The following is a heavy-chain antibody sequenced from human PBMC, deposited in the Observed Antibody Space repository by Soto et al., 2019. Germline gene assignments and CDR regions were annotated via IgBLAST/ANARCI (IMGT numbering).Heavy chain of an antibody. CDR2: IYWDDDK. Sequence: QITLKESGPTLVKPTQTLTLTCTFSGLSLSTSGEAVGWIRQPPGKALEWLALIYWDDDKRYNPTLKTRLTITKDTSKNQVVLTLTNMNPVDTATYYCVRYVSTSPAGWFDPWGQGILVTVSS. D-gene: IGHD3-10*01. J-gene: IGHJ5*02. CDR1: GLSLSTSGEA. CDR3: VRYVSTSPAGWFDP. V-gene: IGHV2-5*02.